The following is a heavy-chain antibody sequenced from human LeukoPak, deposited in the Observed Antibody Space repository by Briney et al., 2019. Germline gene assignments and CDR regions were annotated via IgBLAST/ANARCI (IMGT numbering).Heavy chain of an antibody. V-gene: IGHV1-69*06. CDR1: GYTFTSYG. CDR3: ARDLGDYYGSGSYYKVWFDP. Sequence: GASVKVSCKASGYTFTSYGISWVRQAPGQGLEWMGGIIPIFGTANYAQKFHGRVTITADKSTSTAYMELSSLRSEDTAVYYCARDLGDYYGSGSYYKVWFDPWGQEPWSPSPQ. D-gene: IGHD3-10*01. J-gene: IGHJ5*02. CDR2: IIPIFGTA.